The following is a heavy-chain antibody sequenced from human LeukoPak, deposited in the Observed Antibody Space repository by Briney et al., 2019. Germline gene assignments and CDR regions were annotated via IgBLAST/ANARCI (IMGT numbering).Heavy chain of an antibody. CDR2: IYYSGST. V-gene: IGHV4-39*07. Sequence: SETLSLTCTVSGGSISSSSYYWGWIRQPPGKGLEWIGSIYYSGSTYYNPSLKSRVTISVDTSKNQFSLKLSSVTAADTAVYYCARVRSGGGNSYYYYYMDVWGKGTTVTVSS. D-gene: IGHD1/OR15-1a*01. CDR1: GGSISSSSYY. J-gene: IGHJ6*03. CDR3: ARVRSGGGNSYYYYYMDV.